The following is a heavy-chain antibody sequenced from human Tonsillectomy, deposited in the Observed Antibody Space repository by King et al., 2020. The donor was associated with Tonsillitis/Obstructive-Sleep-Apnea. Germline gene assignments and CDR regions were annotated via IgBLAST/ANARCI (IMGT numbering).Heavy chain of an antibody. J-gene: IGHJ4*02. Sequence: QLQLQESGPGLVKPSETLSLTCTVSGGSISSYYWSWIRQPPGKGLGWIGYIYYSGSTNYNPYLKSRDTISLDTSKNQFSRKLSSVTAADTAVYYCARGGYYGSGSPDDYWGQGTLVTVSS. CDR2: IYYSGST. D-gene: IGHD3-10*01. V-gene: IGHV4-59*01. CDR1: GGSISSYY. CDR3: ARGGYYGSGSPDDY.